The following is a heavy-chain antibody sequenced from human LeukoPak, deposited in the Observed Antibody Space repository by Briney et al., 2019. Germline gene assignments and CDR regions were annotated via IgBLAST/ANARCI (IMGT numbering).Heavy chain of an antibody. V-gene: IGHV4-34*01. CDR1: GFTVSSNY. D-gene: IGHD3-22*01. CDR3: ARDVRNYYDSSGYYLFDY. J-gene: IGHJ4*02. CDR2: INHSGST. Sequence: GSLRLSCAASGFTVSSNYMSWVRQAPGKGLEWIGEINHSGSTHYNPSLKSRVTISMDTSKNQFSLKLSSVTAADTAVYYCARDVRNYYDSSGYYLFDYWGQGTLVTVSS.